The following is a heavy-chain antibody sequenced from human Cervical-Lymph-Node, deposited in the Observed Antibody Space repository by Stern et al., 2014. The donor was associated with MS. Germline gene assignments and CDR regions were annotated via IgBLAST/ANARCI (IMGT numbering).Heavy chain of an antibody. CDR1: GGSVGSGSYD. D-gene: IGHD5-18*01. Sequence: QVQLVESGPGLVKPSQTLSLTCTVSGGSVGSGSYDWSWIRQPAGKGLEWLGRLYTPGSTPYNPSLKSRVSISIDTSKNQFSLKLPSVTAADTAVYYCARDKEDTNMAFRYFDNWGQGTLVTVSS. CDR3: ARDKEDTNMAFRYFDN. J-gene: IGHJ4*02. CDR2: LYTPGST. V-gene: IGHV4-61*02.